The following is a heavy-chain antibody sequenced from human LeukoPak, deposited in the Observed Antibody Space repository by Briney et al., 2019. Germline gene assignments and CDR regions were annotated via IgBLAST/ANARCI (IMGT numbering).Heavy chain of an antibody. CDR2: ISSTSRTI. CDR3: ARDLHCGGDCYPLTY. V-gene: IGHV3-11*04. CDR1: GFTFSDYH. J-gene: IGHJ4*02. D-gene: IGHD2-21*01. Sequence: TGGSLRLSCAASGFTFSDYHMSWIRQAPGKGLEWVSYISSTSRTIYYADSVKGRFTISRDNAKNSLYLQMNSLRAEDTAVYYCARDLHCGGDCYPLTYWGQGALVTVSS.